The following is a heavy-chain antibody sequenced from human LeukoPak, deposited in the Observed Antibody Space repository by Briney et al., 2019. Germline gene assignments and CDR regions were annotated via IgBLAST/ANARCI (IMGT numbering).Heavy chain of an antibody. V-gene: IGHV4-39*01. CDR1: GASITSGSYY. J-gene: IGHJ4*02. D-gene: IGHD5-12*01. CDR2: IYYSGST. CDR3: ARPQGVASVWDFEY. Sequence: SETLSLTCTVSGASITSGSYYWGWIRQPPGKGLEWIGSIYYSGSTYYNPFLKSRVTISVDTSKNQFSLEVRSVTAADTAVYYCARPQGVASVWDFEYWGQGTLVTVSS.